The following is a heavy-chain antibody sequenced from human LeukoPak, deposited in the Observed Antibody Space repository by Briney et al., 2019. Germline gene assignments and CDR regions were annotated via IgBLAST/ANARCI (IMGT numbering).Heavy chain of an antibody. Sequence: PSETLSLTCTVSGGSISSFGYYWGWIRQSPRKGLEWLGSIYENGRSYYNPSLKSRVTMSVDTSKNQFSLKLLSVTAADTALYYCATLESSAVAFNWNGQGHTPFDNWGQGTLVTVSS. CDR2: IYENGRS. J-gene: IGHJ4*02. V-gene: IGHV4-39*01. CDR1: GGSISSFGYY. CDR3: ATLESSAVAFNWNGQGHTPFDN. D-gene: IGHD1-20*01.